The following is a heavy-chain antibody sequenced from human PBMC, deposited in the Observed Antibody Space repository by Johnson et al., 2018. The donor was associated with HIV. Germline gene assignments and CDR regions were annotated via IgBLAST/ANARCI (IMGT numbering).Heavy chain of an antibody. CDR2: ISYDGSNK. V-gene: IGHV3-30*19. Sequence: VQLVESGGGVVQPGRSLRLSCAASGFTFSSYGMHWVRQAPGKGLEWVAVISYDGSNKYYADSVKGRFTISRDNSKNTLYLQMNSLRAEDTAVYYCARLGVGATDAFDICGQGTMVTVSS. J-gene: IGHJ3*02. CDR1: GFTFSSYG. CDR3: ARLGVGATDAFDI. D-gene: IGHD1-26*01.